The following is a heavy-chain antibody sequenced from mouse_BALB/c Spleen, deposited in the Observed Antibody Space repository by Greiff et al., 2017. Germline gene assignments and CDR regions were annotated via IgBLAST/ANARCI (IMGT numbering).Heavy chain of an antibody. J-gene: IGHJ2*01. CDR1: GYTFTDYA. Sequence: QVQLKQSGAELVRPGVSVKISCKGSGYTFTDYAMHWVKQSHAKSLEWIGVISTYYGDASYNQKFKGKATMTVDKSSSTAYMELARLTSEDSAISYCARDGVYGPYYFDYWGQGTTLTVSS. V-gene: IGHV1S137*01. D-gene: IGHD1-1*01. CDR3: ARDGVYGPYYFDY. CDR2: ISTYYGDA.